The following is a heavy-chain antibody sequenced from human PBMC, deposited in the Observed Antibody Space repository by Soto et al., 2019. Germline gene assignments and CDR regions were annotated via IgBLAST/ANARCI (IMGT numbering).Heavy chain of an antibody. CDR2: IYYSGST. V-gene: IGHV4-39*01. Sequence: SETLSLTCTVSGGSISSSNSFWGWIRQPPGKGLEWIGSIYYSGSTYFNPSLKSRVTISVDTSKNQFSLRLSSVTDADTAVYYCARHPTTVTTNFDYWGQGTLVTVSS. CDR1: GGSISSSNSF. J-gene: IGHJ4*02. CDR3: ARHPTTVTTNFDY. D-gene: IGHD4-17*01.